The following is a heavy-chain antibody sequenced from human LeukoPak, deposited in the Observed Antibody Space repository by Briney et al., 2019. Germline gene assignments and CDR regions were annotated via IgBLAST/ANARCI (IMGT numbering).Heavy chain of an antibody. D-gene: IGHD2-15*01. CDR1: GGSFSGYY. J-gene: IGHJ4*02. CDR3: ARGHVVSGRFDY. CDR2: INHSGST. V-gene: IGHV4-34*01. Sequence: SETLSLTCAVYGGSFSGYYWSWIRQPPGKGLEWIGEINHSGSTNYDPSLKSRVTISVDTSKNQFSLKLISVTAADTAVYYCARGHVVSGRFDYWGQGTLVTVSS.